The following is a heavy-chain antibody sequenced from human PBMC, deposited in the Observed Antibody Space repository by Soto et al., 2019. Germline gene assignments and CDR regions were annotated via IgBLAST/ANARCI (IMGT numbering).Heavy chain of an antibody. Sequence: EVQLLESGGGLVQPGGSLRLSCAASGFTFSSYAMSWVHQAPGKGLEWVSAISGSGGSTYYADSVKGRFTISRDNSKNARYLQMNSLRAEDTAVYYCAKLRYNWNYASMDVWGQGTTVTVSS. J-gene: IGHJ6*02. V-gene: IGHV3-23*01. CDR3: AKLRYNWNYASMDV. CDR2: ISGSGGST. D-gene: IGHD1-7*01. CDR1: GFTFSSYA.